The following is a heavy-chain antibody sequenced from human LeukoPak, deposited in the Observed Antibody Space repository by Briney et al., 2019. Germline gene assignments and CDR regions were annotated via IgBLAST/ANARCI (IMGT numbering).Heavy chain of an antibody. CDR1: GFTFSSYS. Sequence: PGGSLRLSCAASGFTFSSYSMNWVRQAPGKGLEWVSYISSSSSTIYYADSVKGRFTISRDNAKNSLYLQMNSLRAEDTAVYYCARNAAPGSYAFDIWGQGTMVTVSS. CDR2: ISSSSSTI. CDR3: ARNAAPGSYAFDI. D-gene: IGHD6-6*01. J-gene: IGHJ3*02. V-gene: IGHV3-48*01.